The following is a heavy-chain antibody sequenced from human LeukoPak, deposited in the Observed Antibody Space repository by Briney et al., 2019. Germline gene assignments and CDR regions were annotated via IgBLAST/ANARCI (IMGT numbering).Heavy chain of an antibody. CDR3: ARRYSNSPGFDI. CDR1: RLAFSSCA. J-gene: IGHJ3*02. Sequence: GGSLRLSCVASRLAFSSCAMSWLRQAPGKGPEWLSGITGSGGNTYYADSAKGRFTISRDNSKNTLYLQINSLRVEDTAVNYCARRYSNSPGFDIWGQGTMVTVSS. D-gene: IGHD5-12*01. CDR2: ITGSGGNT. V-gene: IGHV3-23*01.